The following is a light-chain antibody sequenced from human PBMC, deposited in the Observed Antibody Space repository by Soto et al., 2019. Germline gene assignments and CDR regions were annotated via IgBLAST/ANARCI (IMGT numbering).Light chain of an antibody. J-gene: IGKJ2*01. CDR1: QSVASN. Sequence: EIVMTQSPDSLSVSPGDGATLSCRASQSVASNVAWYQQKPGQGPRLLIHGASTRAVGVPARFSGSGSGTDFTLTINSLQSDDVAVYYCQQYHNWPPQYTFCQGTKLQIK. V-gene: IGKV3-15*01. CDR2: GAS. CDR3: QQYHNWPPQYT.